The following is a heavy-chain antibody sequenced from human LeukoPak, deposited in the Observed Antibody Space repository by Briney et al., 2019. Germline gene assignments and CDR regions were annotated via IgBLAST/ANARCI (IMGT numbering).Heavy chain of an antibody. CDR2: ISAYNGNT. V-gene: IGHV1-18*01. CDR3: ASFRAVAGTSYFGY. Sequence: GASVKVSCKASGYTFTSYGISWVRQAPGQGLEWMGWISAYNGNTNYAQKLQGRVTMTTDTSTSTAYMELRSLGSDDTAVYYCASFRAVAGTSYFGYWGQVTPATVSS. J-gene: IGHJ4*02. D-gene: IGHD6-19*01. CDR1: GYTFTSYG.